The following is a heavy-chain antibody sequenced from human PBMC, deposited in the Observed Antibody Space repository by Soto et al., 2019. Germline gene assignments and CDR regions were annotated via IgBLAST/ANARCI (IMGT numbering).Heavy chain of an antibody. D-gene: IGHD2-15*01. CDR2: IYSIGIT. CDR1: GGSIMSYF. V-gene: IGHV4-59*08. Sequence: SETLSLTCTLSGGSIMSYFWSWVRQPPGKGLEWIGQIYSIGITYYSPSLKSRVTIAVDTSENQFSLKLSSVTAADTAVYYCARHLPGSVFGQDYWGPGSQVTVSS. J-gene: IGHJ4*02. CDR3: ARHLPGSVFGQDY.